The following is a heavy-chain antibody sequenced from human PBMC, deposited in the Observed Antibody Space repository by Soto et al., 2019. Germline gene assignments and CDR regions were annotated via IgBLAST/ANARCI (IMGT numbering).Heavy chain of an antibody. CDR1: GFTFSSYG. J-gene: IGHJ4*02. CDR2: IWYDGSNK. Sequence: GGSLRLSCAASGFTFSSYGMHWVRQAPGKGLEWVAVIWYDGSNKYYADSVKGRFTISRDNSKNTIYLQMNSLRADDTAVYYCAKDAAVVPSATFHYWGQGTLVTVSS. CDR3: AKDAAVVPSATFHY. V-gene: IGHV3-33*06. D-gene: IGHD2-2*01.